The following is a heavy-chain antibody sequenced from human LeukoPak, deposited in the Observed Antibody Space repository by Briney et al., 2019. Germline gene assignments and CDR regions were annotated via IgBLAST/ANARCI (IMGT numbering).Heavy chain of an antibody. D-gene: IGHD3-9*01. J-gene: IGHJ4*02. CDR1: GFTFNRYA. V-gene: IGHV3-23*01. Sequence: GGSLRLSCAASGFTFNRYAMSWVRQAPGKGLEWVSSISGDGGRTYYADSVKGRFTVSRDNSKNTLYLQMNSLRAEDTAVYYCAKDVSDWSQGYSDSWGQGTLVTVSS. CDR3: AKDVSDWSQGYSDS. CDR2: ISGDGGRT.